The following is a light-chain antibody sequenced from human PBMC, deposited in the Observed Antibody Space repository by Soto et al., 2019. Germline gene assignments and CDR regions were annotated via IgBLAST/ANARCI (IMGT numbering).Light chain of an antibody. CDR3: QQRSNWPPT. Sequence: EIVLTQSPATLSLSPGERVTLFCRASQSISTYLAWYQPKSGQAPRLLIYDASNRATGIPARFSGGGSGTDFTLTVSSLEPEDFAVYYCQQRSNWPPTFGQGTKLEI. CDR2: DAS. J-gene: IGKJ2*01. CDR1: QSISTY. V-gene: IGKV3-11*01.